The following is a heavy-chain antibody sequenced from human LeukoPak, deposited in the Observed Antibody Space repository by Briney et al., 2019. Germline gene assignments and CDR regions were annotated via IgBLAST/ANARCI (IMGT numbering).Heavy chain of an antibody. CDR3: ARARLGGSYYDSSGYYFDY. V-gene: IGHV1-69*13. J-gene: IGHJ4*02. CDR2: IIPIFGTA. CDR1: GGTFSSYA. Sequence: SVKVSCKASGGTFSSYAISWVRQAPGQGLEWMGGIIPIFGTANYAQKFQGRVTITADESTSTAYMELSSLRSEDTAVYYCARARLGGSYYDSSGYYFDYWGQGTLVTVSS. D-gene: IGHD3-22*01.